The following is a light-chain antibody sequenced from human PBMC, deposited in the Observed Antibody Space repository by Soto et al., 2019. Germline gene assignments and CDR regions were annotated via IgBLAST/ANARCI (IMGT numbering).Light chain of an antibody. J-gene: IGLJ1*01. CDR3: TSKTKSNPYV. V-gene: IGLV2-14*01. CDR2: EVN. Sequence: QSALTQPASVSGSPGQSITVSCTGTSSDVGGYNSVSWYQQHPGKTPKLMIFEVNNRPSGVSNRFSGSKSGNTASLTISGLQAECGADYYRTSKTKSNPYVLRPGITLNVL. CDR1: SSDVGGYNS.